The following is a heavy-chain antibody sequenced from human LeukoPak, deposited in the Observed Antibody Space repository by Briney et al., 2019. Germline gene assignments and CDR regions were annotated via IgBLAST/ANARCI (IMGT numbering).Heavy chain of an antibody. CDR3: AKSEDSSWYGFDY. CDR2: IGGRGSST. V-gene: IGHV3-23*01. Sequence: GGSLRLSCTASGFTFSIYAMSWVRQAPGKGLEWVSAIGGRGSSTYYADSVKGWFTISRDNSKNTLYLQMNSLRAEDTAVYYCAKSEDSSWYGFDYWGQGTLVTVSS. D-gene: IGHD6-13*01. J-gene: IGHJ4*02. CDR1: GFTFSIYA.